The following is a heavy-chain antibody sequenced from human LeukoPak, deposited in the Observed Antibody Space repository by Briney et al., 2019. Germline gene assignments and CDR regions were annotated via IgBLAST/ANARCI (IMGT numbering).Heavy chain of an antibody. CDR1: GFTFSSHW. J-gene: IGHJ4*02. V-gene: IGHV3-74*01. CDR3: ARGTSGMPIED. CDR2: INSDGSSI. D-gene: IGHD1-1*01. Sequence: QPGGSLRLSCAGSGFTFSSHWMYWVRHAPGRGLLWVSRINSDGSSISYADSVKGRFTISRDNAKNTLYLQMNILRAEDTAVYYCARGTSGMPIEDWGQGTLVTVSS.